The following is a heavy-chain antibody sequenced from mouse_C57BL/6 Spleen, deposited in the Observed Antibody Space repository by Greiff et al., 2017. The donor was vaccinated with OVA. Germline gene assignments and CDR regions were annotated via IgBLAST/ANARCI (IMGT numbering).Heavy chain of an antibody. J-gene: IGHJ1*03. CDR3: ARGRTAVVATGYWYFDV. CDR1: GYTFTSYW. V-gene: IGHV1-50*01. D-gene: IGHD1-1*01. Sequence: QVQLKQPGAELVKPGASVKLSCKASGYTFTSYWMQWVKQRPGQGLEWIGEIDPSDSYTNYNQKFKGKATLTVDTSSSTAYMQLSSLTSEDSAVYYCARGRTAVVATGYWYFDVWGTGTTVTVSS. CDR2: IDPSDSYT.